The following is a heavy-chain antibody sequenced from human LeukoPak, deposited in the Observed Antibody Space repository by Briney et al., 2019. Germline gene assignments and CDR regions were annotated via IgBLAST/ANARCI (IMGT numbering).Heavy chain of an antibody. Sequence: GSLRLSCAASGFTFSSYSMNWVRQAPGKGLEWVSSISSSSSYIYYADSVKSRFTISRDNAKNSLYLQMNSLRAEDTAVYYCARDCSSTSCYDYWGQGTLVTVSS. CDR1: GFTFSSYS. D-gene: IGHD2-2*01. J-gene: IGHJ4*02. CDR3: ARDCSSTSCYDY. CDR2: ISSSSSYI. V-gene: IGHV3-21*01.